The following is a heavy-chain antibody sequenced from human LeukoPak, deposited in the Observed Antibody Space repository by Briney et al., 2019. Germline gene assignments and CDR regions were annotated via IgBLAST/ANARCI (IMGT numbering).Heavy chain of an antibody. CDR3: AGGYSDDDFFNS. J-gene: IGHJ4*02. V-gene: IGHV3-23*01. CDR2: ISPSGGST. CDR1: GLSFSNCV. D-gene: IGHD5-12*01. Sequence: PGGSLRLSCTTSGLSFSNCVMTWVRQSPGKGLGWVSSISPSGGSTFYADSVRGRFTISRDNSKNTVYLQMRSLGAEDTAAYYCAGGYSDDDFFNSWGQGTLVTVSS.